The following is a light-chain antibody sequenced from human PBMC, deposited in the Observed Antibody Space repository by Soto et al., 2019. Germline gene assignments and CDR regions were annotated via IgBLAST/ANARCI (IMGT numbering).Light chain of an antibody. V-gene: IGKV3-15*01. CDR1: QSVYST. CDR2: HAS. J-gene: IGKJ4*01. Sequence: EVVMTQSPATLSVSPGERATLSCRASQSVYSTLAWYQQKPGQAPSLLIYHASTRATGIPARFSGSGSGTEFTLTISSLQSEDFEVYYCQKYNKWPLTFGAGTKLDIK. CDR3: QKYNKWPLT.